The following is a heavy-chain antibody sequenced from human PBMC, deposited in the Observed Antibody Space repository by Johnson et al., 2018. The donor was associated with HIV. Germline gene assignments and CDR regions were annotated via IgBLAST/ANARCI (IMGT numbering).Heavy chain of an antibody. D-gene: IGHD1-26*01. J-gene: IGHJ3*02. CDR2: INSDGSST. CDR3: ASDRGGYYGDAFEI. Sequence: VQVVESGGGVVQPGGSLRLSCAASGFTFSSYWMHWVRQAPGKGLVWVSRINSDGSSTYYADSVKGRFTISRDNAKNSLYLQMNSLRAEDTAVYYCASDRGGYYGDAFEIWGQGTMVTVSS. CDR1: GFTFSSYW. V-gene: IGHV3-74*02.